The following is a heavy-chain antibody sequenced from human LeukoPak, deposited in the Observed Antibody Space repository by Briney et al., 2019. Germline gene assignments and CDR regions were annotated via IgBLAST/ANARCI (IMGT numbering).Heavy chain of an antibody. J-gene: IGHJ4*02. Sequence: GGSLRLSCAASGFTFSSHSMNWVRQAPGKGLEWVSSIGSSSSYIYYADSVKGRFTISRDNSKNTLYLQMNSLRAEDTAVYYCAKMVRGVIFDYWGQGTLVTVSS. D-gene: IGHD3-10*01. CDR1: GFTFSSHS. CDR2: IGSSSSYI. V-gene: IGHV3-21*04. CDR3: AKMVRGVIFDY.